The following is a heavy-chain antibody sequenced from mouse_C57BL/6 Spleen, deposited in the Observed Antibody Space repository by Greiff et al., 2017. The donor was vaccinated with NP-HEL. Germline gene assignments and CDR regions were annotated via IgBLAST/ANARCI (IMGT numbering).Heavy chain of an antibody. Sequence: QVQLQQSGPVLVKPGASVKISCKASGYAFSSSWMNWVKQRPGKGLEWIGRIYPGDGDTNYNGKFKGKATLTADKSSSTAYMQLSSLTSEDSAVYFCARSGGGYFDYWGQGTTLTVSS. CDR3: ARSGGGYFDY. V-gene: IGHV1-82*01. CDR1: GYAFSSSW. J-gene: IGHJ2*01. D-gene: IGHD3-1*01. CDR2: IYPGDGDT.